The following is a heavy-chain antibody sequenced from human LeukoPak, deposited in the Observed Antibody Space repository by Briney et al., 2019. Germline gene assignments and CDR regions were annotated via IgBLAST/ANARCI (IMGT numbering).Heavy chain of an antibody. V-gene: IGHV4-39*07. D-gene: IGHD2-2*01. CDR3: ARKRGSYCSSTSCYGPRYYYYYMDV. CDR2: IYYSGST. CDR1: GGSISSSSYY. J-gene: IGHJ6*03. Sequence: SETLSLTCTVSGGSISSSSYYWGWIRQPPGKGLEWIGSIYYSGSTYYNPSLKSRVNISVDTSKNQFSLKLSSVTAADTAVYYCARKRGSYCSSTSCYGPRYYYYYMDVWGKGTTVTISS.